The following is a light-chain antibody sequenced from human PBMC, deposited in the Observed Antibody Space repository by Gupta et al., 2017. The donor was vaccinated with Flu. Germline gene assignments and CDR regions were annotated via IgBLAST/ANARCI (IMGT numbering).Light chain of an antibody. CDR3: QQVNSYPLA. V-gene: IGKV1-9*01. J-gene: IGKJ4*01. Sequence: DIQLTQYASLLSESIGDRVTLTCRASQGISSYLAWYQQKPGKAPKLLIYAASTWQSGVPSRFSGSGSGTEFTLTISSLQTEDFATYYGQQVNSYPLAFGGGTKVEI. CDR1: QGISSY. CDR2: AAS.